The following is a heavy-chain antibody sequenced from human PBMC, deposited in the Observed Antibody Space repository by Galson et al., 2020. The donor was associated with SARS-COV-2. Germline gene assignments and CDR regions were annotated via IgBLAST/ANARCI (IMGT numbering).Heavy chain of an antibody. J-gene: IGHJ4*02. V-gene: IGHV4-30-2*01. D-gene: IGHD3-10*01. CDR1: GGSISSGGYS. CDR3: ASAYSGTYYISFDY. CDR2: IYHSGNT. Sequence: SETLSLTCAVSGGSISSGGYSWSWIRQPPGKGLEWIGYIYHSGNTYYNPSLKSRVTISIDRSKNQFSLKLSSVTAADTAVYYCASAYSGTYYISFDYWGQGTLVTVSS.